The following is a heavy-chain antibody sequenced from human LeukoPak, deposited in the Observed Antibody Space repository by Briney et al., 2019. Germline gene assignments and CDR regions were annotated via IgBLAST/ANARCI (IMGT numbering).Heavy chain of an antibody. Sequence: ASVKVSCKASGYTLTSYDINWVRQATGQGLEWMGWMNPNSGNTGYAQKFQGRVTMTRNTSISTAYMELSSLRSEDTAVYYCARSAGFGELLYFDYWGQGTLVTVSS. D-gene: IGHD3-10*01. CDR3: ARSAGFGELLYFDY. CDR2: MNPNSGNT. V-gene: IGHV1-8*01. CDR1: GYTLTSYD. J-gene: IGHJ4*02.